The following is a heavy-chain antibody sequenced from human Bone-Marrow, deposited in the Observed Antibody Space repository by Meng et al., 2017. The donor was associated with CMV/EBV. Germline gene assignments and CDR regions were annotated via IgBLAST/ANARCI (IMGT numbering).Heavy chain of an antibody. CDR3: ASVGGYSNYGFLDY. Sequence: GESLKISCTASGFIFSSFEMNWVRQAPGKGLEWVSSISSSSSYIYYADSVKGRFTISRDNAKNSLYLQMNSLRAEDTAVYYCASVGGYSNYGFLDYWGQGTLVTVSS. CDR2: ISSSSSYI. J-gene: IGHJ4*02. V-gene: IGHV3-21*01. CDR1: GFIFSSFE. D-gene: IGHD4-11*01.